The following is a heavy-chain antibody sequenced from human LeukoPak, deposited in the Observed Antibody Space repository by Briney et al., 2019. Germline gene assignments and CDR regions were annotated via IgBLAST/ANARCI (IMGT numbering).Heavy chain of an antibody. V-gene: IGHV1-69*01. CDR3: ARGLRGYESYYYYYGMDV. CDR2: IIPIFGTA. CDR1: GGTFSSYA. Sequence: ASVKVSCKASGGTFSSYAISWVRQAPGQGLEWMGGIIPIFGTANYAQKFQGRVTITADESTSTAYMELSSLRSEDTAVYYCARGLRGYESYYYYYGMDVRGKGTTVTVSS. J-gene: IGHJ6*04. D-gene: IGHD5-12*01.